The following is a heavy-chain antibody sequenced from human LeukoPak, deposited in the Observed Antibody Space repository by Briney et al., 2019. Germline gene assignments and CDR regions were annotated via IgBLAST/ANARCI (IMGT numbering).Heavy chain of an antibody. Sequence: PGGSLRLSCAASGFTFSSYSMNWVRQAPGKGLEWVSSISSSSSYIYYADSVKGRFTISRDNAKNSLYLQMNSLRAEDTAVYYCARDWDSSGYRRSYFDYWGQGTLVTVSS. D-gene: IGHD3-22*01. J-gene: IGHJ4*02. CDR1: GFTFSSYS. CDR2: ISSSSSYI. CDR3: ARDWDSSGYRRSYFDY. V-gene: IGHV3-21*01.